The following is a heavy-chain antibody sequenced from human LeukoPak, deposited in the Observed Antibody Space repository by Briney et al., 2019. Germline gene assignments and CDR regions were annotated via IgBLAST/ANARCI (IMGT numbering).Heavy chain of an antibody. CDR1: GFTFDDYA. CDR2: ISWNSGSI. CDR3: AKDIDSSPAGSHDY. V-gene: IGHV3-9*01. J-gene: IGHJ4*02. Sequence: GGSLRLSCAASGFTFDDYAMHWVRQAPGKGLEWVSGISWNSGSIGYADSVKGRFTISRDNAKNSLYLQMNRLRAEDTALYYCAKDIDSSPAGSHDYWGQGTLVTVSS. D-gene: IGHD3-22*01.